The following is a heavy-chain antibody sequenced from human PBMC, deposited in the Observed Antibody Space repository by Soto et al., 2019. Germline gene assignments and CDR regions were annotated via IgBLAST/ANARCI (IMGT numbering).Heavy chain of an antibody. CDR1: VFTFSSYA. CDR3: AREVGATHFDY. Sequence: ASVKVSCKASVFTFSSYAISWVRQAPGQGLEWMGGIIPIFGTANYAQKFQGRVTITADESTRTAYMELSRLRSEDTAVYYCAREVGATHFDYWGQGTLVTVSS. V-gene: IGHV1-69*13. CDR2: IIPIFGTA. J-gene: IGHJ4*02. D-gene: IGHD1-26*01.